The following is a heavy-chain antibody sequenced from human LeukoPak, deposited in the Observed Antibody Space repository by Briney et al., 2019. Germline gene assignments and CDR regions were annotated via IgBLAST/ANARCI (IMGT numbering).Heavy chain of an antibody. Sequence: ASVKVSCKASGYAFTGYNMHWVRQAPGQGHEWMGWMNPKNGDISYAQKFQGRVTMTRDTSISTAYMELSRLTYDDTAVYFCLRDVHNWNDDYWGQGTLVTVSS. V-gene: IGHV1-2*02. CDR3: LRDVHNWNDDY. CDR2: MNPKNGDI. D-gene: IGHD1-1*01. CDR1: GYAFTGYN. J-gene: IGHJ4*02.